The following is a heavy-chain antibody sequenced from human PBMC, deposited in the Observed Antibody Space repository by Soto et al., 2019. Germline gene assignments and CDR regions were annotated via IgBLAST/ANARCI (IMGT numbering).Heavy chain of an antibody. CDR2: ISWNSGSI. CDR1: GFTFDDYA. D-gene: IGHD1-7*01. J-gene: IGHJ3*02. V-gene: IGHV3-9*01. CDR3: AKEDNWNYQGAFDI. Sequence: LRLSCAASGFTFDDYAMHWVRQAPGKGLEWVSGISWNSGSIGYADSVKGRFTISRDNAKNSLYLQMNSLRAEDTALYYCAKEDNWNYQGAFDIWGQGTMVTVSS.